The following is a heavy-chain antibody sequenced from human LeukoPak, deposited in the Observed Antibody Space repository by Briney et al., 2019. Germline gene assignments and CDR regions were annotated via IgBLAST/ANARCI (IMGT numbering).Heavy chain of an antibody. CDR1: GFTVTSKY. CDR2: IYNGGNT. V-gene: IGHV3-53*01. J-gene: IGHJ4*02. Sequence: GGSLRLSCAASGFTVTSKYMSWVRQAPEKGLEWVSIIYNGGNTYYADSVKGRFTISRDTSTNTLYLRMNSLRADDTAVYFCARAPIHYGDYVGTFDYWGQGTLVTVSS. D-gene: IGHD4-17*01. CDR3: ARAPIHYGDYVGTFDY.